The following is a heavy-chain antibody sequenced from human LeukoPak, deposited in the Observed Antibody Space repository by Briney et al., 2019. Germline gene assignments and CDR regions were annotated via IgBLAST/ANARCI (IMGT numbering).Heavy chain of an antibody. CDR2: ISSSSSYI. V-gene: IGHV3-21*01. D-gene: IGHD3-22*01. CDR1: GFTFSSYS. J-gene: IGHJ4*02. Sequence: PGGSLRLSCAASGFTFSSYSMNWVRQAPGKGLEWVSSISSSSSYIYYADSMKGRFTISRDNAKNSLYLQMNSLRAEDTAVYYCARDSSAYYYDSSGSDFDYWGQGTLVTVSS. CDR3: ARDSSAYYYDSSGSDFDY.